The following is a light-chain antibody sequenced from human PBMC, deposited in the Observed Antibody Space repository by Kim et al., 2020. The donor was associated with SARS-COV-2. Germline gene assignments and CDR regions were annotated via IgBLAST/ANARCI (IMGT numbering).Light chain of an antibody. CDR3: QQYNNWPQT. J-gene: IGKJ1*01. Sequence: EIVMTQSPATLSVSPGERATLSCRASQSVSSNLAWYQQKPGQAPRLLIYGASTRATGIPARFSGSGSGTEFTLTISSLQSEDFAVYYCQQYNNWPQTFGRRTKVDI. V-gene: IGKV3-15*01. CDR2: GAS. CDR1: QSVSSN.